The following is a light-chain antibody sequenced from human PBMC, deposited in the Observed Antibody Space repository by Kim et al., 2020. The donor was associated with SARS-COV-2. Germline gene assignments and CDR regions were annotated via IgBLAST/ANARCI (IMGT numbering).Light chain of an antibody. J-gene: IGLJ1*01. CDR2: EVT. Sequence: GQSVTISCNGTSSDVGDYNRLSWYQQSPGTAPKLIIYEVTHRPSGVPDRFSGSKSGNTASLTISGLQAEDEADYYCNSWTSSNTFVFGTGTKVTVL. CDR1: SSDVGDYNR. V-gene: IGLV2-18*02. CDR3: NSWTSSNTFV.